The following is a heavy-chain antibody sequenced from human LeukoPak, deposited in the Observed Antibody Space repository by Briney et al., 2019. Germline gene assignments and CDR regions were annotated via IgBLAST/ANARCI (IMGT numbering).Heavy chain of an antibody. J-gene: IGHJ3*02. Sequence: SETLSHTCAVSDDSFSSHYWTWIRQPSGKGLEWIGYISYIGSTNYNPSLKSRVTISIDTSKNHFSLKLSSVTAADTAVYYCARDLVTVTKGFDIWGQGTMVSVSS. V-gene: IGHV4-59*11. D-gene: IGHD4-17*01. CDR2: ISYIGST. CDR3: ARDLVTVTKGFDI. CDR1: DDSFSSHY.